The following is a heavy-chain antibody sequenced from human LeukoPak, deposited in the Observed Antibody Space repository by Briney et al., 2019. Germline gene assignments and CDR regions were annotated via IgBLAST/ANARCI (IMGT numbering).Heavy chain of an antibody. CDR3: ATTYDSYDAFDI. D-gene: IGHD2-21*02. J-gene: IGHJ3*02. V-gene: IGHV1-24*01. Sequence: GASVKVSCKVSGYTLTELSMHWVRQAPGKGLEWMGGFDPEDGETIYAQKFQGRVTMTEDTPTDTAYMELSSLRSEDTAVYYCATTYDSYDAFDIWGQGTMVTVSS. CDR2: FDPEDGET. CDR1: GYTLTELS.